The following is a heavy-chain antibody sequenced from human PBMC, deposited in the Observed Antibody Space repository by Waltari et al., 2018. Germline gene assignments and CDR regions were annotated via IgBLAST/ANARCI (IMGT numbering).Heavy chain of an antibody. J-gene: IGHJ3*02. V-gene: IGHV1-69*01. CDR2: VMPGCRSA. CDR1: GGTFSHYA. D-gene: IGHD1-1*01. CDR3: ARPRTTVGTGLWNDGLQI. Sequence: QVQLVQSGAEVKKPGSSVKVSCKASGGTFSHYAITWVRQAPGQGLEWMGGVMPGCRSAHYGQNDLDRVTITAEESTSTAYMELMGLTSDDTAVYYCARPRTTVGTGLWNDGLQIWGQGTLVTVSS.